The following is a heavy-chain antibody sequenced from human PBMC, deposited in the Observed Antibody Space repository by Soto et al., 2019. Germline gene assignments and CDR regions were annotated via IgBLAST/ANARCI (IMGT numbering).Heavy chain of an antibody. Sequence: PGGSLRLSCAASGFDASVNYMTWVRQAPVKGLEWVSAINSGGNTFYADSVKGRFTISRDNSKNTLYLQMNSLRVEDTAMYYCVRENYYYGMDVWGQGTAVTLSS. J-gene: IGHJ6*02. CDR2: INSGGNT. CDR1: GFDASVNY. V-gene: IGHV3-66*01. CDR3: VRENYYYGMDV.